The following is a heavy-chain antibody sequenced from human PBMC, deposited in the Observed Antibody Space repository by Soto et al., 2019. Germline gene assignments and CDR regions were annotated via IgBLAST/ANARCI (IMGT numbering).Heavy chain of an antibody. V-gene: IGHV2-5*02. CDR1: GFSLSTIGVS. CDR3: AHSDERVYFESSSYCFDS. D-gene: IGHD3-22*01. J-gene: IGHJ4*02. CDR2: IYWDDDK. Sequence: QITLKESGPTLVKPTQTLTLTCTFSGFSLSTIGVSVGWIRQPPGKALEWLALIYWDDDKRYSPSLKSRLTITKDTSKNQVSLTMTNMDPVDTATYYCAHSDERVYFESSSYCFDSWGQGTLVTVSS.